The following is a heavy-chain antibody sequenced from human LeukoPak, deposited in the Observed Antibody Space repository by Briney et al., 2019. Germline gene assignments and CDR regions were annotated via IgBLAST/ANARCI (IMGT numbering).Heavy chain of an antibody. V-gene: IGHV3-23*01. CDR3: AKAPTPVVAATLFHH. CDR1: GFTFSSYG. D-gene: IGHD2-15*01. Sequence: GGSLRLSCAASGFTFSSYGMSWVRQAPGKVLEWFSAISGSGGSTNYADSVKGRFTISRDNSKNTLYMQMNSLRAEDTAVYYCAKAPTPVVAATLFHHWGQGTLVTVS. CDR2: ISGSGGST. J-gene: IGHJ1*01.